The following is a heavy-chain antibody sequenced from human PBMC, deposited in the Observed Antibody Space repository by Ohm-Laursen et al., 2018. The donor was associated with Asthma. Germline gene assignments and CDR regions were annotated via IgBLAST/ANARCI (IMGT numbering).Heavy chain of an antibody. V-gene: IGHV3-23*01. Sequence: SLRLSCAAPGFTFSSYAMSWVRQAPGKGLEWVSAISDSGGSTYYADSVKGRFTISRDNSKNTLYLQMNSLRAEDTAVYYCAKGGSSSWYEMDVWGQGTTVTVSS. J-gene: IGHJ6*02. CDR1: GFTFSSYA. D-gene: IGHD6-13*01. CDR3: AKGGSSSWYEMDV. CDR2: ISDSGGST.